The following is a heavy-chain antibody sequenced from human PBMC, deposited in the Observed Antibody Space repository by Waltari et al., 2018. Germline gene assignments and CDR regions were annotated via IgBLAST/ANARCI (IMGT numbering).Heavy chain of an antibody. CDR1: GFPFTHYW. J-gene: IGHJ4*02. D-gene: IGHD3-22*01. V-gene: IGHV3-7*03. CDR3: VRDDSTGHYYFDY. Sequence: EVQLVESGGDLVQPGGSLGLSCAASGFPFTHYWKSWVRQAPGKGMERVANMNEDGSEKYYVDSVEGRFTISRDNAKNSLYLQMNSLRAEDTAVYYCVRDDSTGHYYFDYWGQGTLVTVSS. CDR2: MNEDGSEK.